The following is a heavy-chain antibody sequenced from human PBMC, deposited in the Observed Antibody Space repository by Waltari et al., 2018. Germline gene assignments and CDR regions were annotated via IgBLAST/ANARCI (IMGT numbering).Heavy chain of an antibody. V-gene: IGHV3-30-3*01. Sequence: QVQLVESGGGVVQPGRSMRLSCSASGFTFRSYAMPCVRQAPGKGLEWVAVRSYDGSNKYYADSVKGRFTISRDNSKNTLYLQMNSLRAEDTAVYYCARDYPGRLYDYWGQGTLVTVSS. J-gene: IGHJ4*02. D-gene: IGHD6-19*01. CDR1: GFTFRSYA. CDR2: RSYDGSNK. CDR3: ARDYPGRLYDY.